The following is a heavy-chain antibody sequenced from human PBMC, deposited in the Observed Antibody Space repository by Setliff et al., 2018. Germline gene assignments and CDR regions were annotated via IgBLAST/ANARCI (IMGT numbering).Heavy chain of an antibody. J-gene: IGHJ4*02. D-gene: IGHD3-16*01. CDR1: GGSFSGYY. Sequence: SETLSLTCAVYGGSFSGYYWSWIRQPPGKGLEWIGEINHSGSTNYNPSLKSRVTVSVDTSKNQFSLKLSSVTAADTAVYYCARAFGLQYYFDYWGQGTLVTVSS. V-gene: IGHV4-34*01. CDR2: INHSGST. CDR3: ARAFGLQYYFDY.